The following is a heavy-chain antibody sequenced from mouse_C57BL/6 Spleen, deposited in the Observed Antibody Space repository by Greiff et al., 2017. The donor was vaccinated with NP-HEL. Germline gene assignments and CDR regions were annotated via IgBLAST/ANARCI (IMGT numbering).Heavy chain of an antibody. CDR1: GSTFPSSW. CDR2: LYPGSGST. Sequence: QVQLQQPGAELVKPGASVKMSCKASGSTFPSSWITWLKHSPVPGLEWIGDLYPGSGSTNYNEKFKSKATLTVDTSSSTAYMQLSSLTSEDSAVYYCSSGYVNLYAMDYWGQGTSVTVSS. V-gene: IGHV1-55*01. J-gene: IGHJ4*01. D-gene: IGHD3-2*02. CDR3: SSGYVNLYAMDY.